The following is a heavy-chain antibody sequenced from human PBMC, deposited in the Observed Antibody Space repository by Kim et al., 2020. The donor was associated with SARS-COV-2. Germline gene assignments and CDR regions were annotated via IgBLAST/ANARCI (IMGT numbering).Heavy chain of an antibody. Sequence: SLKSRVTISVDTSKNQFSLKLSSVTAADTAVYYCARDSDSSGYYYGAFDIWGQGTMVTVSS. V-gene: IGHV4-31*02. J-gene: IGHJ3*02. CDR3: ARDSDSSGYYYGAFDI. D-gene: IGHD3-22*01.